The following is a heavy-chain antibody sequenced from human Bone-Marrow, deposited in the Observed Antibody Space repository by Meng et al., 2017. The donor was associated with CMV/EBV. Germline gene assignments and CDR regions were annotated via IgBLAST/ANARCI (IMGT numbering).Heavy chain of an antibody. Sequence: GGSLRLFCAASGFTFSHYAMTWVRQAPGKGLEWVSSFSGSGGTTYYADSVKGRFTISRDDSTSTLYLQMKSLRVEDTAIYYCAKDRGDFWSGYYFMSYGMDVWGQGTTVTVSS. CDR2: FSGSGGTT. D-gene: IGHD3-3*01. CDR1: GFTFSHYA. V-gene: IGHV3-23*01. J-gene: IGHJ6*02. CDR3: AKDRGDFWSGYYFMSYGMDV.